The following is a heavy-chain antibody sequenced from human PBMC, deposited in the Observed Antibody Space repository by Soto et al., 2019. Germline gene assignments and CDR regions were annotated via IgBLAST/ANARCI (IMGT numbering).Heavy chain of an antibody. V-gene: IGHV4-31*03. D-gene: IGHD3-10*01. Sequence: SETLSFSGTVSGSSNSSGAYYWSWIGQHPREGREWIGYIRXSGSTYYSRSLKSRVTISVGTSKKQFSLKLSSVTAEDTAEYDCARDRGSGSPLYHLDYWGQGTLVTVSS. CDR2: IRXSGST. CDR3: ARDRGSGSPLYHLDY. J-gene: IGHJ4*02. CDR1: GSSNSSGAYY.